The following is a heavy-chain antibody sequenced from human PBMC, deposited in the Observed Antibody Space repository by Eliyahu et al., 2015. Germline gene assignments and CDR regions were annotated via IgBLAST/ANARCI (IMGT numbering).Heavy chain of an antibody. J-gene: IGHJ6*02. CDR2: ISSSSSYI. CDR1: GFTFXSXX. Sequence: EVQLVESGGGLVKPGGSLRLSCAASGFTFXSXXMNWVXXAPGKGLEXVSSISSSSSYIYYADSVKGRFTISRDNAKNSLYLQMNSLRAEDTAVYYCARDMNGYCSGGSCYRWGRNYYYGMDVWGQGTTVTVSS. CDR3: ARDMNGYCSGGSCYRWGRNYYYGMDV. D-gene: IGHD2-15*01. V-gene: IGHV3-21*01.